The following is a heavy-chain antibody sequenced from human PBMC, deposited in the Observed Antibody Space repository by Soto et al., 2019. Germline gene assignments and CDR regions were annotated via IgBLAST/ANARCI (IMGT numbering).Heavy chain of an antibody. CDR3: ARARGSGVYGQDDWGLDV. V-gene: IGHV3-7*04. J-gene: IGHJ6*02. D-gene: IGHD6-19*01. Sequence: EVPLVESGGGLVQPGGSLRLSCAASGVSFSTYWMSWVRQAPGTGLAWVANIQQDGSETVYVDSLKGRFNNSRDNARNSLHLQMNSLRAEHTAVYCGARARGSGVYGQDDWGLDVWGQGTRVTVSS. CDR1: GVSFSTYW. CDR2: IQQDGSET.